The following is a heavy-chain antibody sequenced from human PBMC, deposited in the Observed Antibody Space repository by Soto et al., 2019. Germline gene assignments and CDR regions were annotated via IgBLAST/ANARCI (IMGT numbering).Heavy chain of an antibody. D-gene: IGHD1-26*01. J-gene: IGHJ3*02. Sequence: QLQLHESGSGLVKPSQTLSLTCTVSGGSISSSTDYWDWIRQPPGKGLEWIGSVYYRGSTYYNPSLKSRVTISVDTSKQQFSLRLSSVTAPDTAVYYCARTQTGPTRGSFDMWGQGTLVTVSS. CDR3: ARTQTGPTRGSFDM. CDR1: GGSISSSTDY. CDR2: VYYRGST. V-gene: IGHV4-39*01.